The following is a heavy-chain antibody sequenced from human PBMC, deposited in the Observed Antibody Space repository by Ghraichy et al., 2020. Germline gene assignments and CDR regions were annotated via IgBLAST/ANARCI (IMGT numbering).Heavy chain of an antibody. J-gene: IGHJ6*02. D-gene: IGHD4-23*01. CDR3: ARDVGFDNSAGGLDV. V-gene: IGHV3-21*01. CDR2: ISTRSTYK. CDR1: GFTFSSYA. Sequence: GESMNISCAASGFTFSSYAMNWVRQAPGKGLEWVSSISTRSTYKNYAASVKGRFTVSRDNAKNSLFLHMDSLRADDTAVYYCARDVGFDNSAGGLDVWGHGTWVIVSS.